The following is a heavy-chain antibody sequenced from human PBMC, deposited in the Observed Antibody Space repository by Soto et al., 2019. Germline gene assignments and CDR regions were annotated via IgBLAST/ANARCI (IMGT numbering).Heavy chain of an antibody. CDR3: AKTEEEMDTAMLKGLAH. CDR2: ILPIFGTP. V-gene: IGHV1-69*13. Sequence: ASVKVSCKASGGTFSNSAIIWVRQAPGQGLEWMGGILPIFGTPNYAQKFQGRLTISADEFSSTAYMELNILRSEDTAVYYCAKTEEEMDTAMLKGLAHWGQGSLVTVSS. D-gene: IGHD5-18*01. J-gene: IGHJ4*02. CDR1: GGTFSNSA.